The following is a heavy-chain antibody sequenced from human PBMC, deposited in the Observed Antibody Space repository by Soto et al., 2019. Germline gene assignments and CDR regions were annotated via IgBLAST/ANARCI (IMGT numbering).Heavy chain of an antibody. CDR3: ARDRPGQLVSYYYYMDV. Sequence: GGSLRLSCAASGFTFSSYSMNWVRQAPGKGLEWVSYISSSSSTIYYADSVKGRFTISRDNAKNSLYLQMNSLRAEDTAVYYCARDRPGQLVSYYYYMDVWGKGTTVTVSS. D-gene: IGHD6-6*01. J-gene: IGHJ6*03. CDR2: ISSSSSTI. V-gene: IGHV3-48*01. CDR1: GFTFSSYS.